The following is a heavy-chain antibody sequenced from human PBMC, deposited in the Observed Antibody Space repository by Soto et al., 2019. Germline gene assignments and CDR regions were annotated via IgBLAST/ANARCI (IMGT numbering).Heavy chain of an antibody. V-gene: IGHV3-30-3*01. J-gene: IGHJ6*02. D-gene: IGHD1-1*01. CDR3: ASGTTTSAFSVMDA. Sequence: QVQLVESGGGVVQPGRALRLSCAASGFTFSYHALNWVRQAPGKGLEWVAVISYDGDNKYIAEAVKGRLTISRDNPKNPVSLQMNSLRTEDTAMYFCASGTTTSAFSVMDAWGQGTTVTVSS. CDR2: ISYDGDNK. CDR1: GFTFSYHA.